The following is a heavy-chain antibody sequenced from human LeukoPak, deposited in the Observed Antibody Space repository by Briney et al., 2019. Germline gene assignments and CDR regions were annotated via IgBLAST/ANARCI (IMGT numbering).Heavy chain of an antibody. CDR1: GFTFSDYA. V-gene: IGHV3-23*01. Sequence: PRGSLRLSCAASGFTFSDYAMTWVRQTPGKGLWWVSAISGSGGSTYYADSVKGRFTISRDNSKNTLYLQMNSLRAEDTAIYYCAEEGENYAFDIWGQGTMVTVSS. D-gene: IGHD2-21*01. CDR3: AEEGENYAFDI. J-gene: IGHJ3*02. CDR2: ISGSGGST.